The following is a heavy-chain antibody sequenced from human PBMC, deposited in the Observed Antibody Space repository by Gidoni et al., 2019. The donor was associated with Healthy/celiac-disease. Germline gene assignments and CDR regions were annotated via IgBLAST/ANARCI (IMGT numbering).Heavy chain of an antibody. CDR1: GFDFSSYG. J-gene: IGHJ6*02. D-gene: IGHD5-18*01. V-gene: IGHV3-33*01. Sequence: QVQLVESGGGVVQPGRALSLSCAASGFDFSSYGMHWVRQAPGKGLEWVAVIWYDGSHKDYADSVKGRFTISRENSNNTLYLQMNSLRAEDTAVYYCARAYSYGSYYYYGMDVWGQGTTVTV. CDR2: IWYDGSHK. CDR3: ARAYSYGSYYYYGMDV.